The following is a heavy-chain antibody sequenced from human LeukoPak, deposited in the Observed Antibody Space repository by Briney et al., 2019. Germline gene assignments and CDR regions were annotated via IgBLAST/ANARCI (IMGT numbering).Heavy chain of an antibody. Sequence: GGSLRLSCAASGFIFSSYAMSWVRQAPGKGLEWVSAISRSGENTYYADSVKGRFTISRDNSNNTLYLQMNSLRAEDTAVYYCAKVGTYYYDSSGLYYFDYWGQGTLVTVSS. J-gene: IGHJ4*02. V-gene: IGHV3-23*01. CDR2: ISRSGENT. CDR1: GFIFSSYA. D-gene: IGHD3-22*01. CDR3: AKVGTYYYDSSGLYYFDY.